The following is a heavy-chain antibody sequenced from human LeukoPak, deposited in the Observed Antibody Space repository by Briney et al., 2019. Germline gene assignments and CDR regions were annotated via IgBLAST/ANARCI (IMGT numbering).Heavy chain of an antibody. CDR1: GLTFSNAW. Sequence: SGGSLRLSCAASGLTFSNAWMNWVRQAPGKGLEWVGRIQKKIEDETTEYAAPVKGRFIISRDDSKNMLYLQMNSLKTDDTAIYYCTSRVVTTNDYWGQGTLVTVSS. J-gene: IGHJ4*02. CDR2: IQKKIEDETT. CDR3: TSRVVTTNDY. D-gene: IGHD2-21*02. V-gene: IGHV3-15*01.